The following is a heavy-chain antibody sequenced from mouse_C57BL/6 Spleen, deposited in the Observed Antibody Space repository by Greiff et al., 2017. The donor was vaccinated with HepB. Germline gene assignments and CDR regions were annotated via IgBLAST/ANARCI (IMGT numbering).Heavy chain of an antibody. V-gene: IGHV1-52*01. D-gene: IGHD2-5*01. CDR2: IDPSDSET. Sequence: QVQLQQPGAELVRPGSSVKLSCKASGYTFTSYWMHWVKQRPIQGLEWIGNIDPSDSETHYNQKFKDKATLTVDKSSSTAYMQLSSRTSEDSAVYYCARSDYSNLYFDYWGQGTTLTVSS. J-gene: IGHJ2*01. CDR3: ARSDYSNLYFDY. CDR1: GYTFTSYW.